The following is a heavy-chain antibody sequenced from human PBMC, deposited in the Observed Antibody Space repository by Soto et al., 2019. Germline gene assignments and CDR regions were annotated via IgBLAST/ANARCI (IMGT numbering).Heavy chain of an antibody. V-gene: IGHV3-15*07. D-gene: IGHD3-10*01. J-gene: IGHJ3*02. CDR1: GFTFSNAW. Sequence: ESGGGLVKPGGSLRLSCAASGFTFSNAWMNWVRQAPGKGLEWVGRIKSKTDGGTTDYAAPVKGRFTISRDDSKNTLYLQMNSLKTEDTAVYYCTREICFGELEFAFDIWGQGTMVTVSS. CDR2: IKSKTDGGTT. CDR3: TREICFGELEFAFDI.